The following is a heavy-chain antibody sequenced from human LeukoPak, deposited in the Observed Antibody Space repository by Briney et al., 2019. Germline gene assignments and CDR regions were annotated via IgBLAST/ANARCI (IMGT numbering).Heavy chain of an antibody. CDR3: AKRQGLGPPSR. CDR1: GFTFSSYA. J-gene: IGHJ4*02. CDR2: ITGSGGST. V-gene: IGHV3-23*01. D-gene: IGHD6-19*01. Sequence: GGSLRLSCAASGFTFSSYAMSWVRQAPGKGLEWVSAITGSGGSTYYADSVKGRFTISRDNSKNTLYLQMNSLRAEDTAVYYGAKRQGLGPPSRWGQGTLVTVSS.